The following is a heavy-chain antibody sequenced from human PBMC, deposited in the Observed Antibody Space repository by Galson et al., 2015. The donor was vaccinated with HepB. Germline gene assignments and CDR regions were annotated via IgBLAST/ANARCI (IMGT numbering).Heavy chain of an antibody. V-gene: IGHV3-30*18. CDR1: GFMFSHNA. D-gene: IGHD1/OR15-1a*01. CDR3: AKEGRRGTRYFFDH. CDR2: ISSDGSNE. Sequence: SLRLSCAASGFMFSHNAMHWVRQAPGKGLEWVGVISSDGSNEFYADSIQGRFTISRDNSRDTFYLQLSSLRPDDTAVYYCAKEGRRGTRYFFDHWGQGTLVTVSS. J-gene: IGHJ4*02.